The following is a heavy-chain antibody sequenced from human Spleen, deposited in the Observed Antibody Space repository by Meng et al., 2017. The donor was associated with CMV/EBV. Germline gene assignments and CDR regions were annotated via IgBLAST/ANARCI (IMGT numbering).Heavy chain of an antibody. D-gene: IGHD3-22*01. Sequence: QVQLQQWGVGLLKPSEPLSPTCAVYGGSFSGYYWSWIRQPPGKGLEWIGEINHSGSTNYNPSLKSRVTISVDTSKNQFSLKLSSVTAADTAVYYCARSTYYYDSSGRRGRYFDLWGRGTLVTVSS. CDR3: ARSTYYYDSSGRRGRYFDL. CDR2: INHSGST. J-gene: IGHJ2*01. V-gene: IGHV4-34*01. CDR1: GGSFSGYY.